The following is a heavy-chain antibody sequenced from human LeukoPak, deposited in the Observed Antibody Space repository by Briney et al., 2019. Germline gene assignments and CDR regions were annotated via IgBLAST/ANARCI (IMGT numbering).Heavy chain of an antibody. CDR2: MSAYNGNT. J-gene: IGHJ6*03. CDR1: GYTFTSYG. Sequence: ASVKVSCKASGYTFTSYGISWVRQAPGQGVEWMGWMSAYNGNTNYAQKLQGRVTTTTDTSTSTAYMELSSLRSEDTAVYYCVAGSGRNKNYYYYSYMDVWGKGTTVTISS. CDR3: VAGSGRNKNYYYYSYMDV. V-gene: IGHV1-18*01. D-gene: IGHD6-19*01.